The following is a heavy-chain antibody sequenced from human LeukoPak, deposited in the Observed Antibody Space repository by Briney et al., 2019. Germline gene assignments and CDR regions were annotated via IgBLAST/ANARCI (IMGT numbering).Heavy chain of an antibody. J-gene: IGHJ1*01. Sequence: MASETLSLTCTVSGGSISSYYWSWIRQPPGKGLEWIGYIYYSGSTNYNPSLKSRVTISVDTSKNQFSLKLSSVTAADTAVYYCARHGSAHSYYYDSSGYYVEGPAEYFQHWGQGTLVTVSS. CDR2: IYYSGST. D-gene: IGHD3-22*01. V-gene: IGHV4-59*08. CDR3: ARHGSAHSYYYDSSGYYVEGPAEYFQH. CDR1: GGSISSYY.